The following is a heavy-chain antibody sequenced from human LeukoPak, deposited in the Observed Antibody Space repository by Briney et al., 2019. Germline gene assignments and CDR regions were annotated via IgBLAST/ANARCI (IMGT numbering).Heavy chain of an antibody. J-gene: IGHJ4*02. CDR3: VSPRGFSYGYFDY. V-gene: IGHV4-39*01. CDR1: GGSINSSSAY. Sequence: SETLSLTCTVSGGSINSSSAYWGWIRQPPGKGLEWIGRIYYSKNTYYTPSLKSRVTISADTSKNQFSLTLGSVSATDTAVYYCVSPRGFSYGYFDYWGQGTLVTVSS. CDR2: IYYSKNT. D-gene: IGHD5-18*01.